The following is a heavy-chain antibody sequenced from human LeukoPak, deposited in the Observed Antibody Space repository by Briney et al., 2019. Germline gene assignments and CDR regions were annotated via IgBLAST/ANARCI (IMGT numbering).Heavy chain of an antibody. CDR1: GFTFGDYA. CDR3: TRDSKAVGVNFDY. D-gene: IGHD6-19*01. V-gene: IGHV3-49*04. CDR2: IRSKAYGGTT. J-gene: IGHJ4*02. Sequence: GGSLRLSCTASGFTFGDYAMSWVRQAPGKGLEWVGFIRSKAYGGTTEYAASVKGRFTISRDDSRSIAYLQMNSLKTEDTAVYYCTRDSKAVGVNFDYWGQGTLVTVSS.